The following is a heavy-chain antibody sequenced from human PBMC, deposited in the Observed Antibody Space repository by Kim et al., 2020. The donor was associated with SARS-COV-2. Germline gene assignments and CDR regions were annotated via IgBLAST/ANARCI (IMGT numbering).Heavy chain of an antibody. D-gene: IGHD3-3*01. J-gene: IGHJ4*02. V-gene: IGHV3-53*01. CDR2: IYDDGST. Sequence: GGSLRLSCAASGFTVSNNYMTWFRQAPGKGLEWVSVIYDDGSTYYADSVKGRFTISRDSTKNTLYLQMNSLSVDDTAMYYCARGARFSAIVDFWGQGTLVVVSS. CDR1: GFTVSNNY. CDR3: ARGARFSAIVDF.